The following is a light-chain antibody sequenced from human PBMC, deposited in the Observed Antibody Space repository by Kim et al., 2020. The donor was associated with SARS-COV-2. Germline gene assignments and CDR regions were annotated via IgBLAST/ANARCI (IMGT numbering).Light chain of an antibody. CDR1: QGITNY. J-gene: IGKJ1*01. CDR3: QKNNSAPWT. V-gene: IGKV1-27*01. Sequence: DIQMTQSPASLSASVGDRVTITCRASQGITNYLAWYQQKPGKVPKLLIYVASALQSGVPSRFSGSRSGTDFTLTISSLQPEDVAIYYCQKNNSAPWTFGQGTTVDI. CDR2: VAS.